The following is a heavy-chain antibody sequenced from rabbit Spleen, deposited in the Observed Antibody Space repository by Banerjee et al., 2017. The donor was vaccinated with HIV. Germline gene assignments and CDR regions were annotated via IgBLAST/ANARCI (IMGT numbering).Heavy chain of an antibody. CDR3: ARDTGSSFSTYGMDL. Sequence: QEQLVESGGGLVKPGASLTLTCKASGIDFSSYNFTCWVRQAPGKGLEWIACIDIGSRDFTYYASWAKGRFTISKTSSTTVTLQMTSLTVADTATYFCARDTGSSFSTYGMDLWGPGTLVTVS. V-gene: IGHV1S45*01. J-gene: IGHJ6*01. CDR2: IDIGSRDFT. D-gene: IGHD8-1*01. CDR1: GIDFSSYNF.